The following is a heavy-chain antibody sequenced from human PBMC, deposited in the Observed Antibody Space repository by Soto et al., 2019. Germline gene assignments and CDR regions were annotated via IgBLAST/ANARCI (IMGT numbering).Heavy chain of an antibody. D-gene: IGHD6-13*01. CDR2: INQDGSEK. CDR1: GLTFSMYW. J-gene: IGHJ4*02. Sequence: GGSLRLSCAASGLTFSMYWMHWVRQAPGEGLEWVANINQDGSEKYCVDSVKGRFTISRDNAKSSLYLQMNSLRAEDTAVYYCARALAATDSLWGQGTPVTVSS. V-gene: IGHV3-7*01. CDR3: ARALAATDSL.